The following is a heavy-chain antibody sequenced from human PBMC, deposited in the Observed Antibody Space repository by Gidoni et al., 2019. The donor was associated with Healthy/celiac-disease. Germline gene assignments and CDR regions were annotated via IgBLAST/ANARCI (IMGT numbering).Heavy chain of an antibody. CDR1: GGSISSGSYY. J-gene: IGHJ6*03. Sequence: QVQLQESGPGLVKPSQTPSLTCTVSGGSISSGSYYWSWIRQPAGQGLEWIGRIYTSGSTNYNPSLKSRVTISVDTSKNQFSLKLSSVTAADTAVYYCAVRYCGGDCYPYYYYYMDVWGKGTTVTVSS. D-gene: IGHD2-21*01. V-gene: IGHV4-61*02. CDR3: AVRYCGGDCYPYYYYYMDV. CDR2: IYTSGST.